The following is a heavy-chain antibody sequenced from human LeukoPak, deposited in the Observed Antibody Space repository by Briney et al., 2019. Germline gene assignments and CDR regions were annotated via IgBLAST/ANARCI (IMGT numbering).Heavy chain of an antibody. CDR1: GFTFSSYA. D-gene: IGHD5-18*01. CDR2: ISDNGVGT. J-gene: IGHJ4*02. CDR3: AKSPRGYTYGHTEYYFDF. Sequence: PGGSLRLSCAASGFTFSSYAMSWVRQAPGKGREWVSAISDNGVGTYYADSVKGRFTISRDNSKNTLYLQMNSLRAEDTAVYYCAKSPRGYTYGHTEYYFDFWGQGTLVTVSS. V-gene: IGHV3-23*01.